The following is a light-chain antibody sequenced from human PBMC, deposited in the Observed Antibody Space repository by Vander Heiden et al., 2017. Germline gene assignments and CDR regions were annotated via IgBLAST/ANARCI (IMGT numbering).Light chain of an antibody. CDR1: SGHSTYA. CDR3: QTWETGSVV. Sequence: QLVLTQSPSASASLGASVKFTCTLSSGHSTYAIAWPQQQPEKGPRFLMKLNSDGSHKKGDGIPDRFSGSSSGAERYLTISSLQAEDEADYYCQTWETGSVVFGGGTKLTVL. J-gene: IGLJ2*01. V-gene: IGLV4-69*01. CDR2: LNSDGSH.